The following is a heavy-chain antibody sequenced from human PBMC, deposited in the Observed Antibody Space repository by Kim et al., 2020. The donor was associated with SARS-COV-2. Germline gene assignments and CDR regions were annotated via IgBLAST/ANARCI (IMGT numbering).Heavy chain of an antibody. J-gene: IGHJ6*01. Sequence: GGSLRLSCAASGFTFSSYAMHWVRQAPGKGLEWVAVISYDGSNKYYADSVKGRFTISRDNSKNTLYLQMNSLRAEDTAVYYCARDRMRYSGYDRYYYYG. V-gene: IGHV3-30*04. CDR1: GFTFSSYA. CDR3: ARDRMRYSGYDRYYYYG. D-gene: IGHD5-12*01. CDR2: ISYDGSNK.